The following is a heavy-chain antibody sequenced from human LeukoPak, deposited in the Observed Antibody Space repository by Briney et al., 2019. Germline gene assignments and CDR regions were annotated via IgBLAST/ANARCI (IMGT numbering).Heavy chain of an antibody. CDR3: ARETAAGTYFDY. Sequence: GGSLRLSCAASGFTFSSYGMHWVRQAPGKGLEWVAVIWYDGSNKYYADSVKGRFTISRDNSKNTLYLQMNSLRAEDTAVYYCARETAAGTYFDYWGQGTLVTVSS. J-gene: IGHJ4*02. CDR1: GFTFSSYG. D-gene: IGHD6-13*01. V-gene: IGHV3-30*19. CDR2: IWYDGSNK.